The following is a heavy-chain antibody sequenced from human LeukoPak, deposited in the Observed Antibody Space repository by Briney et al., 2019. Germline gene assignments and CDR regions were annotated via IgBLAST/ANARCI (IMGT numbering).Heavy chain of an antibody. CDR1: GGSFSGYY. Sequence: SETLSLTCFGGSFSGYYWSWIRHPPGQGLEWVGEINHSGSANYNPSPKSRVTIFVDSSKNQFSLMLSSMSASGTAVYSCSRWFEYSYYYYGGQGTVVTVS. J-gene: IGHJ4*02. V-gene: IGHV4-34*01. D-gene: IGHD5-18*01. CDR2: INHSGSA. CDR3: SRWFEYSYYYY.